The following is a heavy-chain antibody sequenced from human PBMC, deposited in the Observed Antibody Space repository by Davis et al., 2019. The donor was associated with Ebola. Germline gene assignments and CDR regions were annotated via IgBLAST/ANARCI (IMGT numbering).Heavy chain of an antibody. Sequence: ASVKVSCKAYGYTFTGYYIHWVRQAPGQGLEWMGWINPNDGVIQYAQKFQGWVTMTRDTSSSTAYMEVRSDDTAVYYCARDAFPVITAPQGWLDPWGQGTPVTVSS. CDR3: ARDAFPVITAPQGWLDP. J-gene: IGHJ5*02. D-gene: IGHD3-16*01. CDR2: INPNDGVI. V-gene: IGHV1-2*04. CDR1: GYTFTGYY.